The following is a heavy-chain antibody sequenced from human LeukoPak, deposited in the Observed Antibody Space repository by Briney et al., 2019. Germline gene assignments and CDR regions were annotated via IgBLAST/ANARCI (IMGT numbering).Heavy chain of an antibody. V-gene: IGHV3-7*01. CDR1: GFPFSDYW. D-gene: IGHD3-10*01. CDR2: IKQDGSEK. Sequence: GSLRLSCAGSGFPFSDYWMHWVRPAPGKGLEWVANIKQDGSEKFYVDSVKGRFTISRDNAKNSLYLQMNSLRAEDTAVYYCARKAGDYWGQGTLVTVSS. CDR3: ARKAGDY. J-gene: IGHJ4*02.